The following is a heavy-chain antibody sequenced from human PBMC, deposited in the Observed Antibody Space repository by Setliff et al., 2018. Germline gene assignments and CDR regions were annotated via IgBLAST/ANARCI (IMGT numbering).Heavy chain of an antibody. CDR3: ARQAGLRGYYGSNSLYYFDF. Sequence: SETLSLTCSVSGASITSGGFYWTWIRQPAGKGLEWIGHISPSGSTTYNPSVKSRVTISLDTSKNHFSLKLDSVTAADTAVYYCARQAGLRGYYGSNSLYYFDFWGRGTLVTVSS. J-gene: IGHJ4*01. CDR2: ISPSGST. CDR1: GASITSGGFY. V-gene: IGHV4-61*09. D-gene: IGHD3-10*01.